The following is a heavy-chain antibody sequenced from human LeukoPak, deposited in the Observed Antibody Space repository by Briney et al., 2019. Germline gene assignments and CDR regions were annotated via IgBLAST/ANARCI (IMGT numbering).Heavy chain of an antibody. CDR3: AKDRWTEVDAFDI. CDR1: GFTYSSYA. V-gene: IGHV3-23*01. CDR2: FNNSGGST. D-gene: IGHD1-1*01. Sequence: GGALRLSCAASGFTYSSYAMSWVRQAPGKGLECMAGFNNSGGSTYYADSVKGRFTISRDNSKNTLYLQMNSLRAEDTAVYYCAKDRWTEVDAFDIWGQGTMVTVSS. J-gene: IGHJ3*02.